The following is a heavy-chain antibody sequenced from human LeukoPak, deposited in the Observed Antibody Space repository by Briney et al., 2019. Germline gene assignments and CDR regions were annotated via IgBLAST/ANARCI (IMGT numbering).Heavy chain of an antibody. Sequence: SETLSLTCTVSGASISSYYWSWFRQSPGKGLESIGYIYYTGSTNYNPSLKSRVTMSVDTSKNQLSLKLNSVTAADTAVYYCATRVRPTSPGVFDIWGQGTLVTVSS. CDR3: ATRVRPTSPGVFDI. V-gene: IGHV4-59*01. CDR1: GASISSYY. J-gene: IGHJ3*02. D-gene: IGHD1-26*01. CDR2: IYYTGST.